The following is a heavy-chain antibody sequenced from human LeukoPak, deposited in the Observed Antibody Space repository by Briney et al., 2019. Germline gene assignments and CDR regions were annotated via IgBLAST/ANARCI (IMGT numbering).Heavy chain of an antibody. J-gene: IGHJ6*03. Sequence: GGSLRLYCAASGFTFSSYAMSWVRQAPGKGLEWVSAIRGSGGSTYYADSVKGRFTISRDNSKNTLYLQMNSLRTEDTALYYCAKGGIVVVPAAFDYMDVWGKGTTVTVSS. D-gene: IGHD2-2*01. CDR1: GFTFSSYA. V-gene: IGHV3-23*01. CDR2: IRGSGGST. CDR3: AKGGIVVVPAAFDYMDV.